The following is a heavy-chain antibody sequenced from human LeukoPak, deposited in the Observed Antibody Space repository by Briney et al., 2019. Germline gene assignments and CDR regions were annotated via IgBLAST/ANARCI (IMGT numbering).Heavy chain of an antibody. D-gene: IGHD3-10*01. CDR2: ISYDGSNK. Sequence: GGSLRLSCAASGSTFSSYAMHWVRQAPGKGLEWVAVISYDGSNKYYADSVKGRFTISRDNSKNTLYLQMNSLRAEDTAVYYCARDHYGSGDSYYYGMDVWGQGTTVTVSS. J-gene: IGHJ6*02. V-gene: IGHV3-30-3*01. CDR3: ARDHYGSGDSYYYGMDV. CDR1: GSTFSSYA.